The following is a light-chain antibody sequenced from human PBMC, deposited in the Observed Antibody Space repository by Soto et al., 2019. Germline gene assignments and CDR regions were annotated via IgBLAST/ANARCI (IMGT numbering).Light chain of an antibody. J-gene: IGKJ5*01. Sequence: DIQMTQSPSSLSASVGDRVTITCRASQSISSYLNWYQQKQGKAPKLLIYAASSLQSGVPSRFSGSGSGTDVTITISSLQPEDVETYYGQQSYSTPITFGQGTRLEIK. CDR1: QSISSY. CDR2: AAS. CDR3: QQSYSTPIT. V-gene: IGKV1-39*01.